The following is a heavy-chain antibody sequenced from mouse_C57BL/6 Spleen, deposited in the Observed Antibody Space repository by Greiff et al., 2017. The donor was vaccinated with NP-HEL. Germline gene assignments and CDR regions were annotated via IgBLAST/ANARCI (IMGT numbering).Heavy chain of an antibody. CDR3: ARDLDSSGYVFAY. CDR2: INPGSGGT. J-gene: IGHJ3*01. V-gene: IGHV1-54*01. CDR1: GYAFTNYL. Sequence: QVQLQQSGAELVRPGPSVKVSCKASGYAFTNYLIEWVKQRPGQGLEWIGVINPGSGGTNYNEKFKGKATLTADKSSSTAYMQLSSLTSEDSAVYFCARDLDSSGYVFAYWGQGTLVTVSA. D-gene: IGHD3-2*02.